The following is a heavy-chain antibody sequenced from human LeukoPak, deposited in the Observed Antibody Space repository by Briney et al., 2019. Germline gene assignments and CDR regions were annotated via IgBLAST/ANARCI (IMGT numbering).Heavy chain of an antibody. CDR2: IMPLFGTA. V-gene: IGHV1-69*05. CDR3: ARGSLGDGYGVGDYYQYMDV. J-gene: IGHJ6*03. CDR1: GGTFNSYA. Sequence: SVKVSCKASGGTFNSYAISWVRLAPGQGLEWMGGIMPLFGTANYAQEFQGRVTFTTDESASTAYMEVSSLRSEDTAVYYCARGSLGDGYGVGDYYQYMDVWGKGTTVTVSS. D-gene: IGHD5-24*01.